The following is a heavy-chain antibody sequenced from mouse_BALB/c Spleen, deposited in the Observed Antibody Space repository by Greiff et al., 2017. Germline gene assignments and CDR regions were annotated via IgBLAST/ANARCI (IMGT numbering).Heavy chain of an antibody. CDR2: IRNKANGYTT. V-gene: IGHV7-3*02. Sequence: EGMLVESGGGLVQPGGSLRLSCATSGFTFTDYYMSWVRQPPGKALEWLGFIRNKANGYTTEYSASVKGRFTISRDNSQSILYLQMNTLRAEDSATYYCARDYYGAYAMDYWGQGTSVTVSS. J-gene: IGHJ4*01. CDR1: GFTFTDYY. CDR3: ARDYYGAYAMDY. D-gene: IGHD1-1*01.